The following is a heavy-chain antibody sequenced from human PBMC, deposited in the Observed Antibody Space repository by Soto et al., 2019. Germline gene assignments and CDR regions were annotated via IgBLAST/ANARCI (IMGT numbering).Heavy chain of an antibody. D-gene: IGHD3-16*01. CDR2: INSDGSST. V-gene: IGHV3-74*01. Sequence: PGGSLRLSCAASGFTFSSYWMHWVRQAPGKGLVWVSRINSDGSSTSYADSVKGRFTISRDNAKNTLYLQMNSLRAEDTAVYYCARAYEGDYFDYWGQGTLVTVSS. CDR3: ARAYEGDYFDY. J-gene: IGHJ4*02. CDR1: GFTFSSYW.